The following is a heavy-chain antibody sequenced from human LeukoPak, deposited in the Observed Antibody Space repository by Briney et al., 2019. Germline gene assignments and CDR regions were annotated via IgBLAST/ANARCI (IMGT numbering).Heavy chain of an antibody. CDR3: ARAGSSWTDYYYYYMDV. J-gene: IGHJ6*03. CDR2: ISAYNGNT. CDR1: GYTFTSYG. D-gene: IGHD6-13*01. V-gene: IGHV1-18*01. Sequence: ASVKVSCKASGYTFTSYGISWVRQAPGQGLEWMGWISAYNGNTNYAQKLQGRVTMTTDTSTSTAYMELRSLRSDDTAVYYCARAGSSWTDYYYYYMDVWGKGTTVTVSS.